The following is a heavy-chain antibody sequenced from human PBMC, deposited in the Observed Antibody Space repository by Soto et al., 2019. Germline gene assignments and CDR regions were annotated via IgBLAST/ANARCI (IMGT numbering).Heavy chain of an antibody. CDR2: ISSISLDI. V-gene: IGHV3-21*01. CDR3: ASRLATIAAAADDAFDI. CDR1: GFTFGSHN. J-gene: IGHJ3*02. Sequence: GGSLRLSCTASGFTFGSHNFIWVRQAPGKGLEWVSSISSISLDILYGDSVKGRFTISRDNSKNTVYLQMNSLRAEDTAVYYCASRLATIAAAADDAFDIWGQGTMVTVSS. D-gene: IGHD6-13*01.